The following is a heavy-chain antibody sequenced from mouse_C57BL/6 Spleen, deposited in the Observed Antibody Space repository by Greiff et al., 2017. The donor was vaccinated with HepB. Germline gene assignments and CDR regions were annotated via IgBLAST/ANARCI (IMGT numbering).Heavy chain of an antibody. CDR2: ISYDGSN. D-gene: IGHD2-10*01. CDR1: GYSITSGYY. Sequence: ESGPGLVKPSQSLSLTCSVTGYSITSGYYWNWIRQFPGNKLEWMGYISYDGSNNYNPSLKNRISITRDTSKNQFFLKLNSVTTEDTATYYCARGRGLPYYFDYWGQGTTLTVSS. V-gene: IGHV3-6*01. CDR3: ARGRGLPYYFDY. J-gene: IGHJ2*01.